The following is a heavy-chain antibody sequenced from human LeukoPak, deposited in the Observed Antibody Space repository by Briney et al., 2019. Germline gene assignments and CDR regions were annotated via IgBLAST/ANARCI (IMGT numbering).Heavy chain of an antibody. V-gene: IGHV3-23*01. CDR2: ISGSGGST. Sequence: PGGSLRLSCAASGFTFSSYAMSWVRQAPGKGLEWVSAISGSGGSTYYADSVKGRFTISRDNSKNTLYLQMNSLRAEDTAVYYCAKRITMVRGRGDYFDYWDQGTLVTVSS. D-gene: IGHD3-10*01. CDR3: AKRITMVRGRGDYFDY. J-gene: IGHJ4*02. CDR1: GFTFSSYA.